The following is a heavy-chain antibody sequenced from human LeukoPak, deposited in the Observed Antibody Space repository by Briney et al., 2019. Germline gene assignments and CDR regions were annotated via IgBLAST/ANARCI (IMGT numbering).Heavy chain of an antibody. CDR1: GFTVSSYY. D-gene: IGHD4-23*01. J-gene: IGHJ4*02. Sequence: GGSLRLSCAASGFTVSSYYMSWVRQAPGKGLEWVSVIYSGGSTYYADSLKGRFTISRDNSKNTLYLQMNSLRAEDTAVYYCARDLDYGGNSGHHGYWGQGTLVTVSP. V-gene: IGHV3-53*01. CDR2: IYSGGST. CDR3: ARDLDYGGNSGHHGY.